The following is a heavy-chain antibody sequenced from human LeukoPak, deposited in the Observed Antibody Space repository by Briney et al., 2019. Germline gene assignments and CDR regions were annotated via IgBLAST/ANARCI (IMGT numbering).Heavy chain of an antibody. D-gene: IGHD3-3*01. Sequence: GGSLRLSCAASGFTFDDYGMSWVRQAPGKGLEWVSGINWNGGSTGYADSVKGRFTISRDNAKNSLYLQMNSLRAEDTALYYCARGEYHDFWSGYYSPQYYFDYWGQGTLVTVSS. J-gene: IGHJ4*02. V-gene: IGHV3-20*04. CDR3: ARGEYHDFWSGYYSPQYYFDY. CDR1: GFTFDDYG. CDR2: INWNGGST.